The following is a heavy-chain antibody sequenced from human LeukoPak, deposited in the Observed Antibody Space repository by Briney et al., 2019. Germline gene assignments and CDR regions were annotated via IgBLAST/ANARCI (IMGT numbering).Heavy chain of an antibody. D-gene: IGHD4-17*01. CDR3: ARVDDYGDLNSDY. CDR1: GGSISSYY. Sequence: PSETLSLTCTVSGGSISSYYWSWIRQPPGKGLEWIGYIYYSGSTNYNPSLKSRVTISVDTSKNQFSLKLSSVTAADPAVYYCARVDDYGDLNSDYWGQGTLVTVSS. CDR2: IYYSGST. J-gene: IGHJ4*02. V-gene: IGHV4-59*01.